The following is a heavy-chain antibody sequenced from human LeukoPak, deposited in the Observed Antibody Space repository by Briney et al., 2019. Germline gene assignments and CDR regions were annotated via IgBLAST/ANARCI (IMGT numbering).Heavy chain of an antibody. CDR1: GGSISSYY. J-gene: IGHJ6*03. V-gene: IGHV4-59*01. CDR2: IYYSGST. CDR3: ARVRDSGSYYVDDYYYMDV. D-gene: IGHD1-26*01. Sequence: SETLSLTCTVSGGSISSYYWSWIRQPPGKGLEWIGYIYYSGSTNYNPSLKSRVTISVDTSKNQFSLKLSSVTAADTAVYYCARVRDSGSYYVDDYYYMDVWGKGTTVTISS.